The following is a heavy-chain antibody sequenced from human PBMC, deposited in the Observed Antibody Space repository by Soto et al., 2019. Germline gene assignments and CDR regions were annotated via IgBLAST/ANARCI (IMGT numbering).Heavy chain of an antibody. CDR3: ARRSYGGNSY. J-gene: IGHJ4*02. D-gene: IGHD4-17*01. V-gene: IGHV4-39*01. CDR1: GGSISSSSYY. CDR2: IYYSGST. Sequence: PSETLSLTCTVSGGSISSSSYYWGWIRQPPGKGLEWIGSIYYSGSTYYNPSLKSRVTISVDTSKNQFSLKLSSVTAADTAVYYCARRSYGGNSYWGQGTLVTVSS.